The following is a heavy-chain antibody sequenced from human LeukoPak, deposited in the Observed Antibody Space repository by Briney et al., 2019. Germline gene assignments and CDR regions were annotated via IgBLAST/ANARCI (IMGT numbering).Heavy chain of an antibody. V-gene: IGHV3-7*01. CDR3: ARKVRSGSYLNYYYYGMDV. J-gene: IGHJ6*02. D-gene: IGHD3-10*01. Sequence: PGGSLRLSCAGSGFIFNNYWMSWVRQAPGKGLEWVANIKQDGSEQYYVDSVKGRFTTSRDNAKNSLYLQMNSLRAEDTAVYYCARKVRSGSYLNYYYYGMDVWGQGTTVTVSS. CDR1: GFIFNNYW. CDR2: IKQDGSEQ.